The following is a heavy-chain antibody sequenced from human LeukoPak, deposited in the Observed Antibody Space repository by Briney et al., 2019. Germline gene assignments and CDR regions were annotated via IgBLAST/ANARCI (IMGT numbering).Heavy chain of an antibody. V-gene: IGHV3-53*01. D-gene: IGHD5-24*01. CDR2: VYSDDIR. CDR1: GVAVSSSY. CDR3: AREEATIGDY. Sequence: GGSLRLSCAASGVAVSSSYMSWVRQAPGKGLEWVSIVYSDDIRYYADSVEGRFTISRDNAKNSLYLQMNSLRAEDTAVYYCAREEATIGDYWGQGTLVTVSS. J-gene: IGHJ4*02.